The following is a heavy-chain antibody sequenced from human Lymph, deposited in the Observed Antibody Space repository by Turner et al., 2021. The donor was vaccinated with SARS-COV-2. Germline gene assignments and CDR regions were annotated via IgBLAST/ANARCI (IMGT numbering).Heavy chain of an antibody. CDR3: ARETGNNWVDP. CDR1: GGSMNSNY. CDR2: IYYRGST. V-gene: IGHV4-59*01. Sequence: QVQLQESGPRLVTPLEPLSLTCTVSGGSMNSNYWSWIRQPPGKRLEWSGYIYYRGSTNYNPSLESRGTISVDTSRNQFSLNRTAVTAADTAIYYCARETGNNWVDPWGQGTLVTVSS. D-gene: IGHD3-9*01. J-gene: IGHJ5*02.